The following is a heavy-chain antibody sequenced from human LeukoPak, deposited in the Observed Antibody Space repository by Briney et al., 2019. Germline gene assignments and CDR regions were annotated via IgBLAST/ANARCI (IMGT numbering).Heavy chain of an antibody. Sequence: SVKVSCKASGGTFSSYAISWVRQAPGQGLEWMGGIIPIFGPANYAQKFQGRVTITADKSTSTAYMELSSLRSEDTAVYYCARDLLWFGELFYWFDPWGQGTLVTVSS. V-gene: IGHV1-69*06. D-gene: IGHD3-10*01. CDR1: GGTFSSYA. CDR2: IIPIFGPA. CDR3: ARDLLWFGELFYWFDP. J-gene: IGHJ5*02.